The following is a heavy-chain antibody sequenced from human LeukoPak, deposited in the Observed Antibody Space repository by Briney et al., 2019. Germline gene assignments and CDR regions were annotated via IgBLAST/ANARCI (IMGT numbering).Heavy chain of an antibody. CDR3: ARDVGGWHHYGDY. CDR2: INPKSGGT. J-gene: IGHJ4*02. Sequence: ASVKVSCKTSGYTFSDYSIHWVRQAPGQGLEWMGWINPKSGGTNYARKFQGRVTMTRDTSISTAYMELSRLRSDDTAVYYCARDVGGWHHYGDYWGQGTLVTVSS. V-gene: IGHV1-2*02. D-gene: IGHD6-19*01. CDR1: GYTFSDYS.